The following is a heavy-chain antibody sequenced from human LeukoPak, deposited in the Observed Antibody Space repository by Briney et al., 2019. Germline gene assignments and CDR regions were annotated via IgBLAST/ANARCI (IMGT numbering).Heavy chain of an antibody. D-gene: IGHD2/OR15-2a*01. J-gene: IGHJ4*02. CDR1: GNYW. V-gene: IGHV3-74*01. CDR3: VSFYETY. Sequence: GGSLRLSCAASGNYWLHWVRQAPGKGLVWVSHINSDGSWTSYADSVKGRFTISKDNAKNTVYLQMNSLRAEDTAVYYCVSFYETYWGRGTLVTVSS. CDR2: INSDGSWT.